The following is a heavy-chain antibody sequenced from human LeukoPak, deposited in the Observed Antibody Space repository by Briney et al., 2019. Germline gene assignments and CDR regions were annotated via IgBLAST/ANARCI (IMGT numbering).Heavy chain of an antibody. CDR1: GFTFSSYE. CDR3: ARDGGDQYYYDSSGDAFDI. Sequence: GGSLRLSCAASGFTFSSYEMNWVRQAPGKGLEWVSYISRSGSTIYYADSVKGRFTISRDNAKNSLYLQMNSLRAEDTAVYYCARDGGDQYYYDSSGDAFDIWGQGTMVTVSS. J-gene: IGHJ3*02. CDR2: ISRSGSTI. V-gene: IGHV3-48*03. D-gene: IGHD3-22*01.